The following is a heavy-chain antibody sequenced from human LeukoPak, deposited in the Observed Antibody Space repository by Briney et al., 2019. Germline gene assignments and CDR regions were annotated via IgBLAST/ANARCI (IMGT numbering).Heavy chain of an antibody. D-gene: IGHD6-19*01. J-gene: IGHJ6*02. Sequence: ASVKVSCKAPGGTFSSYAISWVRQAPGQGLEWMGGIIPIFGTANYAQKFQGRVTITADESTSTAYMELSSLRSEDTAVYYCAGNQQWLVRPSYYYYGMDVWGQGTTVTVSS. CDR1: GGTFSSYA. V-gene: IGHV1-69*01. CDR2: IIPIFGTA. CDR3: AGNQQWLVRPSYYYYGMDV.